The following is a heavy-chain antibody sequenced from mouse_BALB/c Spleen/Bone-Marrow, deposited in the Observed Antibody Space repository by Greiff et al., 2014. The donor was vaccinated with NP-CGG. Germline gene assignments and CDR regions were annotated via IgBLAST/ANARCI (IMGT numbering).Heavy chain of an antibody. V-gene: IGHV1-69*01. CDR1: GHTFTDYW. J-gene: IGHJ3*01. CDR3: ARSDYRFDPLPY. CDR2: IDTSDSYT. D-gene: IGHD2-14*01. Sequence: QVQLQQSGAELVMPGASVKMSCKASGHTFTDYWMHWVKQRPGQGLEWIGAIDTSDSYTSYNQKFKGKATLTVDESSSTAYMQLSSLTSGDSAVYYCARSDYRFDPLPYWGQGTLVTVSA.